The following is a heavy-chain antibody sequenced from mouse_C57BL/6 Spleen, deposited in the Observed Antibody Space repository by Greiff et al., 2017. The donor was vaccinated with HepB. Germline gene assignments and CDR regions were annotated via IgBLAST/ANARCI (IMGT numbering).Heavy chain of an antibody. V-gene: IGHV5-17*01. CDR3: GSGEVGASGGAMDY. CDR1: GFTFSDYG. CDR2: ISSGSSTI. D-gene: IGHD1-1*01. J-gene: IGHJ4*01. Sequence: EVQLVESGGGLVKPGGSLKLSCAASGFTFSDYGMHWVRQAPEKGLEWVAYISSGSSTIYYAATVKGRITISRDNAKNTLFLQMTSLRSEDTAMYYCGSGEVGASGGAMDYWGQGTSVTVSS.